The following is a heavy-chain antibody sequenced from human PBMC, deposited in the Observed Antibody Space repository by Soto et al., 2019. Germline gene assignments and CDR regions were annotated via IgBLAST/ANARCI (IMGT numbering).Heavy chain of an antibody. D-gene: IGHD1-26*01. CDR1: GGSISSYY. J-gene: IGHJ5*02. V-gene: IGHV4-59*01. CDR3: ASSAIVGREVNTWFDP. CDR2: IYYSGST. Sequence: SETLSLTCTVSGGSISSYYWSWIRQPPGKGLEWIGYIYYSGSTNYNPSLKSRVTISVDTSKNQFSLKLSSVTAADTAVYYCASSAIVGREVNTWFDPWGQGILVTVS.